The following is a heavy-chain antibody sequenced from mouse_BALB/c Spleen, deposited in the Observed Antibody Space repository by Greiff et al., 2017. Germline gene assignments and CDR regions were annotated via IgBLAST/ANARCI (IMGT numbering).Heavy chain of an antibody. V-gene: IGHV1-82*01. D-gene: IGHD3-2*02. CDR1: GYAFSSSW. CDR2: IYPGDGDT. J-gene: IGHJ3*01. Sequence: QVQLQQSGPELVKPGASVKISCKASGYAFSSSWMNWVKQRPGQGLEWIGRIYPGDGDTNYNGKFKGKATLTADKSSSTAYMQLSSLTSVDSAVYFCARDRQAWFAYWGQGTLVTVSA. CDR3: ARDRQAWFAY.